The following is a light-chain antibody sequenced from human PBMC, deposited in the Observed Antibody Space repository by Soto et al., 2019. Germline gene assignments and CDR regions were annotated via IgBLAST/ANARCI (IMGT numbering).Light chain of an antibody. CDR2: WAS. J-gene: IGKJ2*01. V-gene: IGKV4-1*01. CDR1: QSVLYSSNNKNY. CDR3: QQYYSTPLYT. Sequence: DIVMTQSPDSLAVSLGERATTNCKSSQSVLYSSNNKNYLAWYQQKPGQPPKLLIYWASTRESGVPGRFSGSGSGTDFTLTISSLQAEDVAVYYCQQYYSTPLYTFGQGTKLEIK.